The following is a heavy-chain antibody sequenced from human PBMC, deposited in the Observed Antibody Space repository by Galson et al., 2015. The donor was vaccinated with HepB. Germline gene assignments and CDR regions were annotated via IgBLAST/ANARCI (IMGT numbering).Heavy chain of an antibody. J-gene: IGHJ4*02. CDR2: IKPDGTEK. CDR1: GFTFSNFW. D-gene: IGHD6-13*01. Sequence: SLRLSCAASGFTFSNFWMSWVRQAPGKGLEWIGNIKPDGTEKYYADSMKGRFTIYRDNARNSVYLQIYYVRADDTAVYYCTSTSMASPGHHWGQGTLVTVSS. CDR3: TSTSMASPGHH. V-gene: IGHV3-7*03.